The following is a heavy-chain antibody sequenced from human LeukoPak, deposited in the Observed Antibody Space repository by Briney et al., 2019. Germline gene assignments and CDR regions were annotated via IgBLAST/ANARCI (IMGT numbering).Heavy chain of an antibody. CDR1: GFTFSSYA. CDR2: IDASSGST. J-gene: IGHJ5*02. V-gene: IGHV3-23*01. D-gene: IGHD6-19*01. CDR3: AKGSGSGWYGWFAP. Sequence: GGPLRLSCAASGFTFSSYAMSWVRQAPGKGLEWVSSIDASSGSTYYADSVKGRFTISRDNSKNTFYLQMNSLRADDTAVYYCAKGSGSGWYGWFAPWGQGTLVTVSS.